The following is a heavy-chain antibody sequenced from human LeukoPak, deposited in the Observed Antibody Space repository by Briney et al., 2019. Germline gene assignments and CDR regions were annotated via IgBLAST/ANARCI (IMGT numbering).Heavy chain of an antibody. CDR3: ARSLPGIAAAGYNWFDP. J-gene: IGHJ5*02. CDR1: GGSFGRYA. Sequence: ASVKVSCKAPGGSFGRYAISWVRQAPGQGLEWMGGIVPILGTANYAQKFQGRVTITADESTSTAYMELSSLRSEDTAVYYCARSLPGIAAAGYNWFDPWGQGTLVTVSS. CDR2: IVPILGTA. V-gene: IGHV1-69*13. D-gene: IGHD6-13*01.